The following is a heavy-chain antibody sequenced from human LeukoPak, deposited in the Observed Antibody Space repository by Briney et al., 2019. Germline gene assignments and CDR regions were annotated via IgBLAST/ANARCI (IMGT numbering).Heavy chain of an antibody. Sequence: ASVKVSCKASGGTFSSYAISWVRQAPGQGLEWMRGIIPIFGTANYAQKFQGRVTITADESTSTAYMELSSLRSEDTAVYYCARSPPIAVAGVNWFDPWGQGTLVTVSS. V-gene: IGHV1-69*13. CDR3: ARSPPIAVAGVNWFDP. CDR2: IIPIFGTA. D-gene: IGHD6-19*01. J-gene: IGHJ5*02. CDR1: GGTFSSYA.